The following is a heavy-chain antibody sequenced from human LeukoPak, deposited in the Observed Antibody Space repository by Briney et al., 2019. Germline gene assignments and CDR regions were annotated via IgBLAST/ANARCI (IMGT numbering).Heavy chain of an antibody. Sequence: GSSVKVSCKASGGTFSSYAIRWVRQAPGQGLEWMGGIIPIFGTANYAQKFQGRVTITTDESTSTAYMELSSLRSEDTAVYYCARSALGYYDSSGYPNWFDPWGQGTLVTVSS. CDR1: GGTFSSYA. CDR2: IIPIFGTA. J-gene: IGHJ5*02. D-gene: IGHD3-22*01. V-gene: IGHV1-69*05. CDR3: ARSALGYYDSSGYPNWFDP.